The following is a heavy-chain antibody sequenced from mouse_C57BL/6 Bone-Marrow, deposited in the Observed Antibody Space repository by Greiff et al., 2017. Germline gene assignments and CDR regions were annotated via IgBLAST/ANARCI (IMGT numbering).Heavy chain of an antibody. CDR1: GYTFTSYW. CDR3: ARSGWLLFDY. D-gene: IGHD2-3*01. V-gene: IGHV1-82*01. J-gene: IGHJ2*01. Sequence: QVQLQQPGAELVRPGSSVKLSCKASGYTFTSYWMHWVKQRPGKGLEWIGRIYPGDGDTNYNGKFKGKATLTADKSSSTAYMQLSSLTSEDSAVYFCARSGWLLFDYGGQGTTLTVSS. CDR2: IYPGDGDT.